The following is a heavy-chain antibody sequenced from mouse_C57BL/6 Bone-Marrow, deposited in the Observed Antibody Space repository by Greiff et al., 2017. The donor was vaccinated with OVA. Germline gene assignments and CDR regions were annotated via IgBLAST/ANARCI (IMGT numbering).Heavy chain of an antibody. CDR1: GYTFTSYW. D-gene: IGHD2-1*01. J-gene: IGHJ2*01. Sequence: QVQLKQPGAELVRPGSSVKLSCKASGYTFTSYWMDWVKQRPGQGLEWIGNIYPSDSETHYNQKFKDKATLTVDKSSSTAYMQLSSLTSEDSAVYYCARARHGNYVDYFDYWGQGTTLTVSS. CDR2: IYPSDSET. V-gene: IGHV1-61*01. CDR3: ARARHGNYVDYFDY.